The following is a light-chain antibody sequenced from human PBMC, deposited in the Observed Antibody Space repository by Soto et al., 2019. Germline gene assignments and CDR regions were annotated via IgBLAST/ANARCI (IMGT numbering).Light chain of an antibody. Sequence: DIQMTQSPSILSASVGDRVTITCRASQSISSWLAWYQQKPGKAPKLLIYKASSLESGVPSRFSGSGSGTEFTLTISSLQPDDFATYYCQQYKSYSVTFGQGTKLEIK. V-gene: IGKV1-5*03. CDR3: QQYKSYSVT. CDR2: KAS. J-gene: IGKJ2*01. CDR1: QSISSW.